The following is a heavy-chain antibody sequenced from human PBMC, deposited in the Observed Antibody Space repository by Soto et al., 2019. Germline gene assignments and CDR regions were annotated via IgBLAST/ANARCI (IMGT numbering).Heavy chain of an antibody. CDR2: ISYDGSNK. Sequence: QVQLVESGGGVVQPGRSLRLSCAASGFTFSSYAMHWVRQAPGKGLEWVAVISYDGSNKYYADSVKGRFTISRDNSKNTXNLQMNSLRAEDTAVYYCARDKRDLRFLEWSYYFDHWGQGILVTVSS. V-gene: IGHV3-30-3*01. D-gene: IGHD3-3*01. J-gene: IGHJ4*02. CDR1: GFTFSSYA. CDR3: ARDKRDLRFLEWSYYFDH.